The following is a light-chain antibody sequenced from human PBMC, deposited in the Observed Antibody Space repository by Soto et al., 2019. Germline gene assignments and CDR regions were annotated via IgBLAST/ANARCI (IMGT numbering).Light chain of an antibody. V-gene: IGLV2-14*01. Sequence: QSALTQPASVSGSPGQSITISCTGNSSDVGGYNYVSWYQQHPGKAPKLMIYDVSNRPSGVSNRFSGSKSGNTASLTISGLQAEDEADYSCSSYTSSSTWVFGGGTKLTVL. CDR1: SSDVGGYNY. CDR3: SSYTSSSTWV. CDR2: DVS. J-gene: IGLJ3*02.